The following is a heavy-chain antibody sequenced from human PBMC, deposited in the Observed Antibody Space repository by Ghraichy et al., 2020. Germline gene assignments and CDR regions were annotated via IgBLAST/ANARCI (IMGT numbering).Heavy chain of an antibody. CDR1: GGSIRSSSYY. CDR3: ARDSRDSSSWLFDY. Sequence: SETLSLTCTVSGGSIRSSSYYWGWLRQPPGKGLEWIGSIYYSGSTYYNPSLKSRVTISVDTSNNQFSLKLSSVTAADTAVYYCARDSRDSSSWLFDYWGQGTLVTVSS. V-gene: IGHV4-39*07. CDR2: IYYSGST. J-gene: IGHJ4*02. D-gene: IGHD6-13*01.